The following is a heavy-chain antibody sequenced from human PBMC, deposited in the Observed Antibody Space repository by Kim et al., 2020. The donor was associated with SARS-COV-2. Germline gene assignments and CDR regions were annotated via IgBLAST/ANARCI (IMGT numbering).Heavy chain of an antibody. CDR1: GGSISSYY. Sequence: SETLSLTCTVSGGSISSYYWSWIRQPPGKGLEWIGYIYYSESTNYNPSLKSRVTISVDTSKNQFSLKLSSVTAADTAVYYCAREPYCSGGSCYPSGGFDYWGQGTLVTVSS. CDR3: AREPYCSGGSCYPSGGFDY. V-gene: IGHV4-59*01. J-gene: IGHJ4*02. CDR2: IYYSEST. D-gene: IGHD2-15*01.